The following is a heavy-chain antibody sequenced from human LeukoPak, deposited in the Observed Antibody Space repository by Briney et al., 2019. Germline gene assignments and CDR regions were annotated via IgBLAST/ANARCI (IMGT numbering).Heavy chain of an antibody. V-gene: IGHV3-48*01. D-gene: IGHD3-22*01. Sequence: GGSLRLSCAASGFTFCSYGMHWVRQAPGKGLEWVSYISSSSSTIYYADSVKGRFTISRDNAKNSLYLQMNSLRAEDTAVYYCARGSTYYDSSGQVPFDYWGQGTLVTVSS. CDR2: ISSSSSTI. CDR3: ARGSTYYDSSGQVPFDY. CDR1: GFTFCSYG. J-gene: IGHJ4*02.